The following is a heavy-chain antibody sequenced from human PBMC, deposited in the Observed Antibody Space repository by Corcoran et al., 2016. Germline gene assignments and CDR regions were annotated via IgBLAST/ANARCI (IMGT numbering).Heavy chain of an antibody. Sequence: QVQLVESGGGVVQPGRSLRLSCAASGFTFSSYGMHWVRQAPGKGLEWVAVIWYDGSNKYYADSVKGRFTISRDNSKNTLYLQMNSLRAEDTAVYDCARDGAHLWLRAGFDYWGQGTLVTVSS. CDR3: ARDGAHLWLRAGFDY. J-gene: IGHJ4*02. CDR1: GFTFSSYG. CDR2: IWYDGSNK. D-gene: IGHD5-18*01. V-gene: IGHV3-33*01.